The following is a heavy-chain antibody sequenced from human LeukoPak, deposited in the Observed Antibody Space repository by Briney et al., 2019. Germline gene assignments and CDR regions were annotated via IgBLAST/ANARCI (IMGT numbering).Heavy chain of an antibody. J-gene: IGHJ6*02. CDR1: GGSISSYY. Sequence: PSETLSLTCTVSGGSISSYYWSWIRQPPGKGLEWIGYIYYSGSTNYNPSLKSRVTISVDTSKNQFSLKLSSVTAADTAVYYCARAPFYGSGWGYYYGMDVWGQGTTVTVSS. CDR2: IYYSGST. D-gene: IGHD3-10*01. V-gene: IGHV4-59*12. CDR3: ARAPFYGSGWGYYYGMDV.